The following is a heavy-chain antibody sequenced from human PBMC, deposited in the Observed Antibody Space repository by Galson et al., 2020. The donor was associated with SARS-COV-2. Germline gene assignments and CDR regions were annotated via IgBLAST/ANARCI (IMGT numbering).Heavy chain of an antibody. J-gene: IGHJ4*02. CDR1: GYSFIDNH. CDR3: TWGSGFFYAY. V-gene: IGHV1-2*02. Sequence: ASVKVSCKTSGYSFIDNHLHWVRQAPGQGLEWMGWVHPRNGDTKYAQKFQGRVTMTRDTSISTAYMELIRLTSDDAAVYFCTWGSGFFYAYWGQGTQVTVSS. D-gene: IGHD2-2*01. CDR2: VHPRNGDT.